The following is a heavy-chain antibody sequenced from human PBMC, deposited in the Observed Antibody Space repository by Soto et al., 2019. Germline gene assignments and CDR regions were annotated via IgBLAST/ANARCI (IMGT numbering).Heavy chain of an antibody. D-gene: IGHD5-12*01. CDR2: IGTAGDT. CDR1: GFTFSSYD. J-gene: IGHJ4*02. CDR3: ARGIVATPGYYYFDY. Sequence: GGSLRLSCAASGFTFSSYDMHWVRQAPGKGLEWVSAIGTAGDTYYPGSVKGRFTISRENAKNALYLQMNSLRAGDTAVYYCARGIVATPGYYYFDYWGQGTLVTVSS. V-gene: IGHV3-13*01.